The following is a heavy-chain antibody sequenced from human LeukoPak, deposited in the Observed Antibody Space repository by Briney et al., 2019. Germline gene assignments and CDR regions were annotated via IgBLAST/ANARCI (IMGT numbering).Heavy chain of an antibody. J-gene: IGHJ5*02. CDR3: ARDRLAGYSNP. V-gene: IGHV4-39*07. CDR2: IYYSGST. CDR1: GVSISSSSYY. D-gene: IGHD1-26*01. Sequence: SETLSLTCTVSGVSISSSSYYWGWIRQPPGKGLEWIGSIYYSGSTYYNPSLKSLVTISVDTSKNQFSLKLSSVTAADTAVYYCARDRLAGYSNPWGQGTLVTVSS.